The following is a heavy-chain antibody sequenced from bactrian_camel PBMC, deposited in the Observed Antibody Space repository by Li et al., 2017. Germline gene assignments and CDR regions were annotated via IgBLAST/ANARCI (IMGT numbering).Heavy chain of an antibody. CDR2: IHTGGGMT. Sequence: HVQLVESGGGSMQAGGSLRLSCAVSGKAFFTYCMGWYRQAPGKEREEVAFIHTGGGMTSYADPVKGRFTISQDNAKNTLYLQMDSLKPEDTAMYYCAADRMAGLRPSVQLAAYNFWGQGTQVTVS. V-gene: IGHV3S54*01. CDR3: AADRMAGLRPSVQLAAYNF. CDR1: GKAFFTYC. J-gene: IGHJ4*01.